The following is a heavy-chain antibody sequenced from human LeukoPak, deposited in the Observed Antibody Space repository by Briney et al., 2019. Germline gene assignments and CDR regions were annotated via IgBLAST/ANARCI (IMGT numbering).Heavy chain of an antibody. V-gene: IGHV3-23*01. CDR2: ISGSGGST. Sequence: PGGSLRLSCAASGFTFSSYAMSWVRQAPGKGLGWVSAISGSGGSTYYADSVKGRFTISRDNSKNTLYLQMNSLRAEDTAVYYCAKGTGVLRFLEWLLPSGMDVWGQGTTVTVSS. J-gene: IGHJ6*02. CDR3: AKGTGVLRFLEWLLPSGMDV. D-gene: IGHD3-3*01. CDR1: GFTFSSYA.